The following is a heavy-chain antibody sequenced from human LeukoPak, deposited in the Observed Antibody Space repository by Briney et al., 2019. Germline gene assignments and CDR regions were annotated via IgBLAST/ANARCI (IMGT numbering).Heavy chain of an antibody. CDR1: GGTFSSYA. V-gene: IGHV1-69*13. J-gene: IGHJ4*02. CDR2: IIPIFGTA. D-gene: IGHD2-2*01. Sequence: SVKVSCKASGGTFSSYAISWVRQAPGQGLEWMGGIIPIFGTANYAQKFQGRVTIIADESTSTAYMELSSLRSEDTAVYYCAAGTKIVPAAPFDYWGQGTLVTVSS. CDR3: AAGTKIVPAAPFDY.